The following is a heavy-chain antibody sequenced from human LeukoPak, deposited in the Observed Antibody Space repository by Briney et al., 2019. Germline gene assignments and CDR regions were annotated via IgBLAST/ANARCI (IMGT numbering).Heavy chain of an antibody. CDR1: GFTFSSSW. J-gene: IGHJ4*02. D-gene: IGHD3-10*01. CDR2: ISGDGTTT. CDR3: ARGGSPFY. Sequence: GGSLRLSCAASGFTFSSSWMHWVRQVPGEGLVWVSRISGDGTTTTYADPVKGRFTISRDNAKNTLYLQMNSLRAEDRAVYYCARGGSPFYWGQGSLVSVSS. V-gene: IGHV3-74*01.